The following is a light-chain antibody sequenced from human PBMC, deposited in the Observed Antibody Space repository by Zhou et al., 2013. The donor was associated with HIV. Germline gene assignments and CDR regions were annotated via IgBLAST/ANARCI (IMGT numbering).Light chain of an antibody. CDR2: GAY. Sequence: EIVMTQSPATLSVSPGERATLSCRASQTVNTNVAWYQLKPGQAPRLLIYGAYTRATGIPARFSGSGSGTEFTLTISSMQSEDFAVYHCQQYNDWPPYTFGQGTEVDIK. J-gene: IGKJ2*01. CDR1: QTVNTN. V-gene: IGKV3-15*01. CDR3: QQYNDWPPYT.